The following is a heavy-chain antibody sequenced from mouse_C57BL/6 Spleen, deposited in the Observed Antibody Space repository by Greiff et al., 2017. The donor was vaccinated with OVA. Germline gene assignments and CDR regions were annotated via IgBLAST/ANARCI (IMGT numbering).Heavy chain of an antibody. J-gene: IGHJ4*01. CDR3: ARECGTTVVGPHAMDY. D-gene: IGHD1-1*01. CDR1: GYTFTSYW. V-gene: IGHV1-53*01. Sequence: QVQLQQPGTELVKPGASVKLSCKASGYTFTSYWMHWVKQRPGQGLEWIGNINPSNGGTNYNEKFKSKATLTVDKSSSTAYMQLSSLTSEDSAVYYCARECGTTVVGPHAMDYWGQGTSVTVSS. CDR2: INPSNGGT.